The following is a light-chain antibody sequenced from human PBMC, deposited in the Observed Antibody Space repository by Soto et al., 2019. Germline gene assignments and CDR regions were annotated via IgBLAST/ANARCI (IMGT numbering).Light chain of an antibody. Sequence: DIQMTQSPSTLSASVGDRVTITCRATQSVSSWLAWYQQKPGKAPNLLIYDVSSLESGVPSRFSGSGSGTDFTLTISSLQPDDFATYYCQHYNSYSWTFGQGTKVDNK. CDR2: DVS. CDR1: QSVSSW. V-gene: IGKV1-5*01. CDR3: QHYNSYSWT. J-gene: IGKJ1*01.